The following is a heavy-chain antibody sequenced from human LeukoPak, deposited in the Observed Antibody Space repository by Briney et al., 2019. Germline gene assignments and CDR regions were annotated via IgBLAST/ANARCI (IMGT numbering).Heavy chain of an antibody. Sequence: GGSLRLSCAASGFTFSSYWMHWVRHAAGKGLVWVSRINSDGSSTSYADSVKGRFTISRDNAKNTLYLQMNSLRAEDTAVYFCARGRGGYSYGYDFDYWGQGTLVTVSS. J-gene: IGHJ4*02. CDR3: ARGRGGYSYGYDFDY. CDR1: GFTFSSYW. D-gene: IGHD5-18*01. V-gene: IGHV3-74*01. CDR2: INSDGSST.